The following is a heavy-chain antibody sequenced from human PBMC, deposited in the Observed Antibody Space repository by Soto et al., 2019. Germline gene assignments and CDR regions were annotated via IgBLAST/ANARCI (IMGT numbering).Heavy chain of an antibody. V-gene: IGHV3-23*01. CDR2: SRGSGGST. Sequence: EVQLLESGGGVVQPGGSLTLSCAASGFIFSNYAMTRVRQAPGKGLEWVSSRGSGGSTYQADSVKGRLIISRDNSKNMLYLQMDSLRAEDTAVYYCAKFRGPTYDFYYMDAWGKGTTVIVS. CDR3: AKFRGPTYDFYYMDA. J-gene: IGHJ6*03. D-gene: IGHD3-10*01. CDR1: GFIFSNYA.